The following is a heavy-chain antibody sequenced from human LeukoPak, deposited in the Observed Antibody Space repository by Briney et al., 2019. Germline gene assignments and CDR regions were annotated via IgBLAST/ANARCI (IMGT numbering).Heavy chain of an antibody. D-gene: IGHD1-26*01. CDR1: GGSISSYY. CDR3: ASSRCTGSYSTIDF. Sequence: SETLSLTCTVSGGSISSYYWSWIRQPPGKGLEWIGYISYSGSTNYNPSLKSRVTISLDTSKNQFSLKLSSVTAADTAMYYCASSRCTGSYSTIDFWGQGTLVTVSS. CDR2: ISYSGST. V-gene: IGHV4-59*01. J-gene: IGHJ4*02.